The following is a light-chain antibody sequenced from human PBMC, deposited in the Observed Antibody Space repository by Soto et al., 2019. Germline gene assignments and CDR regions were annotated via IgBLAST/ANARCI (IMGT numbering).Light chain of an antibody. CDR2: EVS. Sequence: QSVLTQPASVSGSPGQSITISCTGTSSDIGGYDYVSWYQQHPGKVPKLMVFEVSNRPSGVSYRFSGSKSGNTASLTISGLQAEDEADYYCSSYTSSSTPYVFGTGTKVTVL. V-gene: IGLV2-14*01. CDR3: SSYTSSSTPYV. J-gene: IGLJ1*01. CDR1: SSDIGGYDY.